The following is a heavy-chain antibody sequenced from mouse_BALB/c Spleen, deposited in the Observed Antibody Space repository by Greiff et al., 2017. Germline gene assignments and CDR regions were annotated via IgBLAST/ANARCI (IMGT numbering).Heavy chain of an antibody. V-gene: IGHV5-17*02. CDR3: ARSNWGFAY. J-gene: IGHJ3*01. CDR1: GFTFSSFG. Sequence: EVNLVESGGGLVQPGGSRKLSCAASGFTFSSFGMHWVRQAPEKGLEWVAYISSGSSTIYYADTVKGRFTISRDNPKNTLFLQMTSLRSEDTAMYYCARSNWGFAYWGQGTLVTVSA. D-gene: IGHD4-1*01. CDR2: ISSGSSTI.